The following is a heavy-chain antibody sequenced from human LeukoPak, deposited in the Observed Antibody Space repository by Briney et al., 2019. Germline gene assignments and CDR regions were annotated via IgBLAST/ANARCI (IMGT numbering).Heavy chain of an antibody. D-gene: IGHD1-1*01. J-gene: IGHJ4*02. Sequence: SETLSLTCSVSGGSISSSTYYWAWIRQPPGKGLEWIGSIYYSGNTYYNPSLKSRVTISVDTSKNQFSLNLSSVTASDTAVYSCARHELETTRTAGSPFDYWGQGTLVTASS. CDR1: GGSISSSTYY. V-gene: IGHV4-39*01. CDR2: IYYSGNT. CDR3: ARHELETTRTAGSPFDY.